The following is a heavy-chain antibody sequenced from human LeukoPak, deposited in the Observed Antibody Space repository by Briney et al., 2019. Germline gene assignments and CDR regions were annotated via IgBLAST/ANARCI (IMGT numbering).Heavy chain of an antibody. CDR3: ARGYSSGWYEGYYFDY. Sequence: APVKVSCKASGYTFTSHVIHWVRQAPGHRLEWMGWINAGDGNTKYSQKFQGRVTITRDTSASIVYLELSSLRSEDTAVYYCARGYSSGWYEGYYFDYWGQGTLVTVAS. CDR1: GYTFTSHV. CDR2: INAGDGNT. D-gene: IGHD6-19*01. J-gene: IGHJ4*02. V-gene: IGHV1-3*01.